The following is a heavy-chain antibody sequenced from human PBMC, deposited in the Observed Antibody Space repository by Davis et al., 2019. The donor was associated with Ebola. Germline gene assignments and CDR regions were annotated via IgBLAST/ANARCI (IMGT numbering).Heavy chain of an antibody. D-gene: IGHD5-24*01. CDR3: AREGDGYNEGFDY. CDR2: INHSGST. Sequence: SETLSLTCTVSGGSISSYYWSWIRQPPGKGLEWIGEINHSGSTNYNPSLKSRVTISVDTSKNQFSLKLSSVTAADTAVYYCAREGDGYNEGFDYWGQGTLVTVSS. CDR1: GGSISSYY. V-gene: IGHV4-34*01. J-gene: IGHJ4*02.